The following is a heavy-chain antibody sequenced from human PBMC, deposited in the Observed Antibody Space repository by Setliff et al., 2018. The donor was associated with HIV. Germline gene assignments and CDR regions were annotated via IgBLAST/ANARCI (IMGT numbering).Heavy chain of an antibody. CDR3: ARGYDILTGARGYFDL. Sequence: ASVNVSCKASGYTFTGYYMHWVRQAPGQGLEWMGWINPNSGGTNYAQKFQGRVTMTRDTSISTAYMELSRLRSDDTAVYYCARGYDILTGARGYFDLWGRGTLVTVSS. CDR1: GYTFTGYY. J-gene: IGHJ2*01. V-gene: IGHV1-2*02. D-gene: IGHD3-9*01. CDR2: INPNSGGT.